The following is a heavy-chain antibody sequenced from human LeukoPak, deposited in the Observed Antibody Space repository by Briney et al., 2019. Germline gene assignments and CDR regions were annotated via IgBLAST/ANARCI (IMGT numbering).Heavy chain of an antibody. CDR2: IYPRDSDT. CDR3: ARRHSGYDTDY. J-gene: IGHJ4*02. D-gene: IGHD5-12*01. CDR1: GYSFTSYW. V-gene: IGHV5-51*01. Sequence: GESLKISCKGSGYSFTSYWSGWVRQMPGKGLEGMGIIYPRDSDTRYSRSFQGQFTISADKSISPAYLHWSSLKASDPAMYYCARRHSGYDTDYWGQGTLVTVSS.